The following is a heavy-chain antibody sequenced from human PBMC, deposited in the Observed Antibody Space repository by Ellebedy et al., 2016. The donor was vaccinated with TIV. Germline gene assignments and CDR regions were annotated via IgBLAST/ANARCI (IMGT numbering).Heavy chain of an antibody. CDR1: GYTFTGHY. Sequence: AASVKVSCKASGYTFTGHYMHWVRQAPGQTLEWMGWIHPDSGDTNYAQKFQGRVTMTRDTSISTAYLEFSRLRLDDTAVYFCASGAVGASDWWGQGALITVSS. CDR3: ASGAVGASDW. V-gene: IGHV1-2*02. CDR2: IHPDSGDT. D-gene: IGHD1-26*01. J-gene: IGHJ4*02.